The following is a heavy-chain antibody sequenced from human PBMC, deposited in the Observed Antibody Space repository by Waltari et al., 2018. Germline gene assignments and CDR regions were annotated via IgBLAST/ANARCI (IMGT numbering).Heavy chain of an antibody. V-gene: IGHV4-39*02. CDR3: ATYIGASVGTAAYDV. Sequence: GCIRQPPRPALAWIRTISYNGATYSSPSLRARLTLSRDTTMHHLSLKLGSVTAADTTVYYCATYIGASVGTAAYDVWGQGTMVTVSS. CDR2: ISYNGAT. D-gene: IGHD5-12*01. J-gene: IGHJ3*01.